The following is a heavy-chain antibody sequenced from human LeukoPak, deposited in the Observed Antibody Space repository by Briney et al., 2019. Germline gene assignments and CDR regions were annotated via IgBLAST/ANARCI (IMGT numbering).Heavy chain of an antibody. Sequence: ASVKVSCKVSGYTLTELSMHWVRQAPGKGLEWMGGFDPEDGETIHAQKFQGRVTMTEDTSTDTAYMELSSLRSEDTAVYYCATVDFGVTAGAFDIWGQGTMVTVSS. V-gene: IGHV1-24*01. CDR1: GYTLTELS. CDR2: FDPEDGET. CDR3: ATVDFGVTAGAFDI. D-gene: IGHD3-10*01. J-gene: IGHJ3*02.